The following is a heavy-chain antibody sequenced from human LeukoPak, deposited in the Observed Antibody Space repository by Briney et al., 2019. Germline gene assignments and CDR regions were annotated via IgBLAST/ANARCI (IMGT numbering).Heavy chain of an antibody. CDR1: GFTVSSNY. V-gene: IGHV3-66*02. CDR2: IFSGGST. Sequence: GGSLRLSCAASGFTVSSNYMNWVRQAPGKGLEWVSVIFSGGSTYYADSLKGRFTISRDNSKNTLYLQMNSLTADDTAVYYCAREGGGAAFEYWGRGTPVTVSS. CDR3: AREGGGAAFEY. J-gene: IGHJ4*02. D-gene: IGHD3-16*01.